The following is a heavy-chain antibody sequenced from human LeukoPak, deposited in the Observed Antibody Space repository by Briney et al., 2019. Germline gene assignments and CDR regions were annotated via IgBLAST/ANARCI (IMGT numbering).Heavy chain of an antibody. CDR1: GFNFSRYW. J-gene: IGHJ6*03. Sequence: GGSLRLSCAASGFNFSRYWISWVRQAPGKGLEWVANIKEDGSEKYSVDSVKGRFTIYRDNAENSLYLQMNSVRAEDTAVYYCARGGIYIPAYYYYYMDVWGRGTTVTVSS. D-gene: IGHD3-16*01. CDR3: ARGGIYIPAYYYYYMDV. CDR2: IKEDGSEK. V-gene: IGHV3-7*01.